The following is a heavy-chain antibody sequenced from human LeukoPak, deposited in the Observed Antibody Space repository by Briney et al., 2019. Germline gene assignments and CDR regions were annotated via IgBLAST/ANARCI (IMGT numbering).Heavy chain of an antibody. J-gene: IGHJ4*02. Sequence: SETLSLTCTVSGGSISSDNWWSWVRQPPGKGLEWIGEIYHSGSTNYNPSLKSRVSISVDKSKNQFSLNLNSVTAADTAVYYCAKSYVVRGVIIPPLDYWGQGTLVTVSS. CDR3: AKSYVVRGVIIPPLDY. CDR1: GGSISSDNW. D-gene: IGHD3-10*01. V-gene: IGHV4-4*02. CDR2: IYHSGST.